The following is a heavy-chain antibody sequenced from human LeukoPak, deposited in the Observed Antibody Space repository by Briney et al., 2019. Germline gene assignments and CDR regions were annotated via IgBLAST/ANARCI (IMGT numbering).Heavy chain of an antibody. Sequence: GGSLTLSRPASVFTFSTHVMTWLRQPPWKGLEGVSTINAGGYETHYTDSVRGRFTIFRDNSKNTVYMQMNSLRAEDTAVYYCAKDTFEGNVLLWFRELLSKPRRGYWGQGTLVTVSS. D-gene: IGHD3-10*01. J-gene: IGHJ4*02. CDR2: INAGGYET. CDR1: VFTFSTHV. V-gene: IGHV3-23*01. CDR3: AKDTFEGNVLLWFRELLSKPRRGY.